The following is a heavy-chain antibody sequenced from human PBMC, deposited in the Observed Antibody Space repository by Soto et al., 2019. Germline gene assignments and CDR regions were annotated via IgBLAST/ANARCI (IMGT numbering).Heavy chain of an antibody. J-gene: IGHJ6*02. CDR1: EGTFASYS. CDR3: ARDPVDLFGYLDV. D-gene: IGHD3-10*02. V-gene: IGHV1-69*06. CDR2: IIPLMRTV. Sequence: QEELVQSGAEVKKPGSSVNVSCRTSEGTFASYSITWLRQAPGQRLEWMGEIIPLMRTVNYAQKFQDRVTITGDRSTSTVYMALSSLRSDDTAVDYCARDPVDLFGYLDVWGQGTTVTVSS.